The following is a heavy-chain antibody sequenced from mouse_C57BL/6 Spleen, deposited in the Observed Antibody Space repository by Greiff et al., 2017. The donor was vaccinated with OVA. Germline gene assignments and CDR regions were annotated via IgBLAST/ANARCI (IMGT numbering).Heavy chain of an antibody. CDR1: GYTFTDYE. CDR3: TRLGDYDYGLRFAY. CDR2: IDPETGGT. Sequence: LVESGAELVRPGASVTLSCKASGYTFTDYEMHWVKQTPVHGLEWIGAIDPETGGTAYNQKFKGKAILTADKSSSTAYMELRSLTSEDSAVYYCTRLGDYDYGLRFAYWGQGTLVTVSA. V-gene: IGHV1-15*01. D-gene: IGHD2-4*01. J-gene: IGHJ3*01.